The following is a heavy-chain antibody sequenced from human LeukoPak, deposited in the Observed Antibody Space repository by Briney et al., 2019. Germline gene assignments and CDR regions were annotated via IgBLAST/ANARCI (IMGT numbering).Heavy chain of an antibody. CDR1: GYTFTGYY. Sequence: ASVKVSCKASGYTFTGYYMHWVRQAPGQGLEWMGWINPNSGGTNYAQKFQGRVTMTRDTSISTAYMELSRLRSDDTAVYYCARASDVWGSQLTDYWGQGTLVTVSS. CDR3: ARASDVWGSQLTDY. J-gene: IGHJ4*02. CDR2: INPNSGGT. V-gene: IGHV1-2*02. D-gene: IGHD3-16*01.